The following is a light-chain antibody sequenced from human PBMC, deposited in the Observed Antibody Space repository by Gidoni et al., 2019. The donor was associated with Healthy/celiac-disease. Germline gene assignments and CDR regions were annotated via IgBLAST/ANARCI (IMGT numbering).Light chain of an antibody. CDR1: QSVSSSY. CDR3: QQYGSSPST. Sequence: EIALTQSPGTLSLSPGERATLSCRASQSVSSSYLAWYQQKPGQAPRLLIYGASSRATGIPDRFSGSGSGTDFTLTISRLEPEDFAVYYCQQYGSSPSTFXGXTKVEIK. J-gene: IGKJ4*01. CDR2: GAS. V-gene: IGKV3-20*01.